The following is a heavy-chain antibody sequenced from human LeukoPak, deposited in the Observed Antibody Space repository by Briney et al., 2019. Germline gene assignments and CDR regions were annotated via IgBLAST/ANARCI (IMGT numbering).Heavy chain of an antibody. V-gene: IGHV3-30*18. Sequence: GGSLRLSCAASGFTFSSYAMSWVRQAPGKGLEWVAVISYDGSNKYYADSVKGRFTISRDNSKNTLYLQMNSLRAEDTAVYYCAKDQADYDILTGYGDYYYGMDVWGQGTTVTVSS. CDR1: GFTFSSYA. CDR2: ISYDGSNK. J-gene: IGHJ6*02. D-gene: IGHD3-9*01. CDR3: AKDQADYDILTGYGDYYYGMDV.